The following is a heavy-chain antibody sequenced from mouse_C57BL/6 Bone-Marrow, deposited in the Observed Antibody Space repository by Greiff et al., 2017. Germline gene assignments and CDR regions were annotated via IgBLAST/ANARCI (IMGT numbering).Heavy chain of an antibody. V-gene: IGHV1-64*01. CDR3: ASPYYYGSSVAWFAY. CDR2: IHPNSGST. D-gene: IGHD1-1*01. J-gene: IGHJ3*01. Sequence: QVHVKQPGAELVKPGASVKLSCKASGYTFTSYWMHWVKQRPGQGLEWIGMIHPNSGSTNYNEKFKSKATLTVDKSSSTAYMQLSSLTSEDSAVYYCASPYYYGSSVAWFAYWGQGTLVTVSA. CDR1: GYTFTSYW.